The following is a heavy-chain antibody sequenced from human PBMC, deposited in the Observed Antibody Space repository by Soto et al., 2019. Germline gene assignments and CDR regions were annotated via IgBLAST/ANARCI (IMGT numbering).Heavy chain of an antibody. CDR1: GFIFSDYE. Sequence: EAELVESGGGLVQPGGSLTLSCAASGFIFSDYEVDWVRQAPGRGPEWISYISDGGTTIYYAASVKGRFTISRDDAKKSLYLHMNNLRVDDTAIYFCVKEHCTGGTCFDAFDLWGQGTVVTVSS. CDR2: ISDGGTTI. J-gene: IGHJ3*01. CDR3: VKEHCTGGTCFDAFDL. D-gene: IGHD2-8*02. V-gene: IGHV3-48*03.